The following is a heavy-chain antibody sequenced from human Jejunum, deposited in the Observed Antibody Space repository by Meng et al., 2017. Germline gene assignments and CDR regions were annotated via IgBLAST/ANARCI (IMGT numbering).Heavy chain of an antibody. V-gene: IGHV4-4*02. CDR1: GGSISSVYW. D-gene: IGHD5-18*01. CDR2: IYHSGST. J-gene: IGHJ4*02. CDR3: ARGGYYSFDY. Sequence: QGQLQESGPRLVKHSETLSLTCAGSGGSISSVYWWTWVRQSPGKGLEWIGEIYHSGSTNYNPSLKSRVTISVDKSKNQFSLKLTSVTAADTAVYYCARGGYYSFDYWGQGTLVTVSS.